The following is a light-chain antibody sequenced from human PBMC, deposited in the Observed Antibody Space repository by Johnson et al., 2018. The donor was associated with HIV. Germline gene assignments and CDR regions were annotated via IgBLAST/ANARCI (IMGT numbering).Light chain of an antibody. CDR1: SSKIGNNY. J-gene: IGLJ1*01. V-gene: IGLV1-51*01. Sequence: QSVLTQPPSVSAAPGQKVTISCSGSSSKIGNNYVSWYQQLPGTAPKLLIYDNNKRPSGIPDRFSGSKSGTSATLGITGLQTGDEADYYCGTWDSSLSAFYVFGTGAKVTFL. CDR2: DNN. CDR3: GTWDSSLSAFYV.